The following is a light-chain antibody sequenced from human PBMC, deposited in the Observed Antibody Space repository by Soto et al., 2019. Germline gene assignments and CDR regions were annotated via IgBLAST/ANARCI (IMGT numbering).Light chain of an antibody. J-gene: IGKJ1*01. V-gene: IGKV3-20*01. CDR3: QQYGSSPQT. Sequence: EIVLTQSPGTLSLSPGERATLSCRASQSVSSSYLAWYQQKPGQAPRLLIYDASSRATGTPDRFSGSGSGRDFTLTISRLETEDFAVYYCQQYGSSPQTFGQGTKVDI. CDR1: QSVSSSY. CDR2: DAS.